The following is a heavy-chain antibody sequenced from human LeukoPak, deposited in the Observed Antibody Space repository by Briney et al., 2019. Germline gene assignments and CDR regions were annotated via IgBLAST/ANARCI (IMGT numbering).Heavy chain of an antibody. Sequence: HSQTLSLTCAISGDSVSSNSASWNWIRQSPSRGLEWLGRTYYRSKWNSDYAVSAKSRITINPDTSKNQFSLHLNSVTPEDTAVNYCARDPDSSYEWGPFDPWGQGTLVTVSS. V-gene: IGHV6-1*01. CDR2: TYYRSKWNS. CDR3: ARDPDSSYEWGPFDP. CDR1: GDSVSSNSAS. D-gene: IGHD1-26*01. J-gene: IGHJ5*02.